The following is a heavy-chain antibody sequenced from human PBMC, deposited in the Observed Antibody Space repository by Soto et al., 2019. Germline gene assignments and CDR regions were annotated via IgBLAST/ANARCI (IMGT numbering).Heavy chain of an antibody. Sequence: GGYLRFSCAASGFIFSSYWMHWVRQVPGKGLLWVSRINGDGSTTNYADSVKGRFTISRDNAKNTLYLQMNSLRADDTAVYYCARDKSNWNDAGDYWGQGTLVTVSS. CDR3: ARDKSNWNDAGDY. CDR1: GFIFSSYW. J-gene: IGHJ4*02. CDR2: INGDGSTT. V-gene: IGHV3-74*01. D-gene: IGHD1-20*01.